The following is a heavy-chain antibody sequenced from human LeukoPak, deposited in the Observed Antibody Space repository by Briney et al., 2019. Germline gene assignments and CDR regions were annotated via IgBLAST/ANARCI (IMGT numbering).Heavy chain of an antibody. CDR1: GYTFTSYG. J-gene: IGHJ5*02. CDR3: ARDNSIHERGWWFDP. V-gene: IGHV1-18*01. Sequence: ASVKVSCKASGYTFTSYGISWVRQAPGQGLEWMGWISAYNGNTNYAQKFQGRVTMTRDTSTTTDYMELSSLKSDDTAVYYCARDNSIHERGWWFDPWGQGTLVTVSS. D-gene: IGHD4-23*01. CDR2: ISAYNGNT.